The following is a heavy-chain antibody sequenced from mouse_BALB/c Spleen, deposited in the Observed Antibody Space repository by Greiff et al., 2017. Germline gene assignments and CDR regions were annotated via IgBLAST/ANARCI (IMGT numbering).Heavy chain of an antibody. J-gene: IGHJ3*01. CDR1: GFAFSSYD. D-gene: IGHD1-1*01. Sequence: EVKLVESGGGLVKPGGSLKLSCAASGFAFSSYDMSWVRQTPEKRLEWVAYISSGGGSTYYPDTVTGRFTISRDNAKNTLYLQMSSLKSEDTAMYYCARDGSTWFAYWGQGTLVTVSA. CDR3: ARDGSTWFAY. CDR2: ISSGGGST. V-gene: IGHV5-12-1*01.